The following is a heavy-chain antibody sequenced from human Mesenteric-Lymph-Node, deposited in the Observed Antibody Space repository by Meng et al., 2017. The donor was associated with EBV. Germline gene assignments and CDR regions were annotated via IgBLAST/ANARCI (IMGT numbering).Heavy chain of an antibody. J-gene: IGHJ4*02. D-gene: IGHD3-10*01. CDR3: ARDGTLIRGIIDY. Sequence: VQLVEFVGGWVKPWGSLCLSCAVSGFSFVKAWMNWVRQAPGKGLGWVSRINSDGSSTSYADSVKGRFTISRDNAKNTLYLQMNSLRAEDTAVYYCARDGTLIRGIIDYWGQGTLVTVSS. CDR2: INSDGSST. V-gene: IGHV3-74*01. CDR1: GFSFVKAW.